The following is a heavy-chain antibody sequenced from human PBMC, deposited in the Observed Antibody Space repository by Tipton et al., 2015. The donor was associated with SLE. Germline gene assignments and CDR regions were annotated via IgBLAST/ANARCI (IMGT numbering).Heavy chain of an antibody. J-gene: IGHJ4*02. D-gene: IGHD6-13*01. CDR2: VSSSGST. CDR3: ARAGFSAADS. CDR1: GASISTASYY. Sequence: GASISTASYYWSWIRQPAGERLEWIGRVSSSGSTDYNPSLKNRVSISGDPSKNQFSLKVTSVTAADTAVYYCARAGFSAADSWGQGTLVTVSS. V-gene: IGHV4-61*02.